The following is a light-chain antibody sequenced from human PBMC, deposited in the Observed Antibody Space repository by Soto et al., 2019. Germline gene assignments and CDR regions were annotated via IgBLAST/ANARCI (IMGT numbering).Light chain of an antibody. CDR1: QSVSSSY. J-gene: IGKJ3*01. V-gene: IGKV3-20*01. CDR2: GAS. CDR3: QQYGSSPRFT. Sequence: EIVLTQSPGTLSLSPRERATLSCRASQSVSSSYLAWYQQKPGQAPRLLIYGASSRATGIPDRFSGSGSGTDFTLTISRLEPEDFAVYYCQQYGSSPRFTFGPGTKVDIK.